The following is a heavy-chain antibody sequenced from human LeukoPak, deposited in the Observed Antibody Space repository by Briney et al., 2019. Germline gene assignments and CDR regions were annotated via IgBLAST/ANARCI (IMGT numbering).Heavy chain of an antibody. CDR3: AELGITMIGGV. CDR1: GFTFSSYE. CDR2: ISSSGSTI. D-gene: IGHD3-10*02. J-gene: IGHJ6*04. V-gene: IGHV3-48*03. Sequence: PGGSLRLSCAASGFTFSSYEMNWVRQAPGKGLEGVSYISSSGSTIYYADSVKGRFTISRDNAKNSLYLQMNSLRAEDTAVYYCAELGITMIGGVXGKGTTVTIYS.